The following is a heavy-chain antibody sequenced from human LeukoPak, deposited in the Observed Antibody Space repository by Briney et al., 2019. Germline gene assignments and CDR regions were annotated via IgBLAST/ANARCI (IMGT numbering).Heavy chain of an antibody. CDR3: ARDYASRASS. J-gene: IGHJ5*02. D-gene: IGHD3-22*01. Sequence: PWETLSLTCAVYGGSFSGYYWSWIRQPPGKGLEWIGEISTNYNPSLKSRVTISVDTSKNQFSLKLDSVTAADTAVYFCARDYASRASSWGQGTLVTVSS. CDR1: GGSFSGYY. CDR2: IST. V-gene: IGHV4-34*01.